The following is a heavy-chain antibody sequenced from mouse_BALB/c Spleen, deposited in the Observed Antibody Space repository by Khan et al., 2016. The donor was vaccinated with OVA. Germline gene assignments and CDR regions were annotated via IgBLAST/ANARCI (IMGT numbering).Heavy chain of an antibody. CDR3: ARLAYYYDSEGFAY. J-gene: IGHJ3*01. CDR1: GFTFSTYG. D-gene: IGHD1-1*01. Sequence: VQLKESGGDLVKPGGSLKLSCAASGFTFSTYGMSWVRQTPDKRLEWVATVSSGGSYTYYPDSGKGRFTISRDNAKNTLYLQMSSLKSEDTAMFYCARLAYYYDSEGFAYWGQGTLVTVSA. CDR2: VSSGGSYT. V-gene: IGHV5-6*01.